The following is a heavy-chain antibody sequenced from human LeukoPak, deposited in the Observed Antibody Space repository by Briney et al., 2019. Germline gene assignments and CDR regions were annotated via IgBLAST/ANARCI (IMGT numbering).Heavy chain of an antibody. Sequence: GGSLRLSCAVSGFIVSSDYMSWVRQAPGKGLEWVSTIYSGGSTYYADSVKGRFTISRDNSKNTLYLQMNSLRAEDTAVYYCAREAQSYDSSSYHYYFDYWGQGALVTVSS. CDR1: GFIVSSDY. V-gene: IGHV3-53*01. D-gene: IGHD3-22*01. CDR2: IYSGGST. J-gene: IGHJ4*02. CDR3: AREAQSYDSSSYHYYFDY.